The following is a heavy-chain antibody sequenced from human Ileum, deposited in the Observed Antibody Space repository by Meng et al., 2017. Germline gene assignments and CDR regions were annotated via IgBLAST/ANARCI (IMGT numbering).Heavy chain of an antibody. CDR2: IDHGRAF. J-gene: IGHJ4*02. CDR3: ARGAIGTRHFDY. V-gene: IGHV4-4*02. CDR1: GDSIGTSW. D-gene: IGHD2-21*01. Sequence: AAGPGLAQPSGTLSLTCAVSGDSIGTSWWNWCRQPPGQGLEMMREIDHGRAFNYIQALRSRFTISVDKSKNQLSLNLGSLTAADTAVYYCARGAIGTRHFDYYDWGTLVTVSS.